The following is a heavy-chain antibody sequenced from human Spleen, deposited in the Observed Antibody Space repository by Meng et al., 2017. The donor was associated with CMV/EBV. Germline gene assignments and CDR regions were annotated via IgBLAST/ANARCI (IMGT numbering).Heavy chain of an antibody. D-gene: IGHD2/OR15-2a*01. J-gene: IGHJ4*02. CDR3: AREIAF. CDR1: GYTFSDCY. Sequence: AVRVCCKAAGYTFSDCYRHGVRQAPGQGVERMGWINPNSGDTKDVLKFESRITMTKDTSINTDYMELSSVTSDDTAVYYCAREIAFWGQGTLVTVSS. CDR2: INPNSGDT. V-gene: IGHV1-2*02.